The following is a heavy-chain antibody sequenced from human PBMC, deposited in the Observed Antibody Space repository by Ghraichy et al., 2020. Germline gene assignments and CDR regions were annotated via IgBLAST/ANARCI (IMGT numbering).Heavy chain of an antibody. CDR1: GFTFSSYW. D-gene: IGHD1-26*01. J-gene: IGHJ3*02. V-gene: IGHV3-7*03. CDR3: ARDCGYSGSCADAFDI. CDR2: IKQDGSEK. Sequence: LSLTCAASGFTFSSYWMSWVRQAPGKGLEWVANIKQDGSEKYYVDSVKGRFTTSRDNARNSLYLQMNSLRAEDTAVYYCARDCGYSGSCADAFDIWGQGTMVTVSS.